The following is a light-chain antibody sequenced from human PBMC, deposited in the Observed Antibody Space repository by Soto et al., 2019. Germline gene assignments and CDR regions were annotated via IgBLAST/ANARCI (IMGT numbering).Light chain of an antibody. CDR1: QSISSY. CDR2: AAS. Sequence: DIQMTQSPPSLSASVGDRFTITCRASQSISSYLNWYQQKPGKAPKLLIYAASSLQSGVPSRFSGSGSGTDFTLTISSLQPEDVASYYCQNHNSAPITFGQGTRLEIK. J-gene: IGKJ5*01. CDR3: QNHNSAPIT. V-gene: IGKV1-39*01.